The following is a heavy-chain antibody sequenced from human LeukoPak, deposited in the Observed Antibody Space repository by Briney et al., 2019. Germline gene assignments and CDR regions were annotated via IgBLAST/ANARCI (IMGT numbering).Heavy chain of an antibody. Sequence: ASVKVSCKASGYTFTGYYMHWVRQAPGQGLEWMGWISAYNGNTNYAQKLQGRVTMTTDTSTSTAYMELRSLRSDDTAVYYCARGPAGMATIYLDYWGQGTLVTVSS. V-gene: IGHV1-18*04. CDR2: ISAYNGNT. J-gene: IGHJ4*02. CDR1: GYTFTGYY. CDR3: ARGPAGMATIYLDY. D-gene: IGHD5-24*01.